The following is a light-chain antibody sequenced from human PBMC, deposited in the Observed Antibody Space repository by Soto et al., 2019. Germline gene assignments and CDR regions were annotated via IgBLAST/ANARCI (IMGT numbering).Light chain of an antibody. CDR2: KAS. CDR1: QSISSW. J-gene: IGKJ3*01. CDR3: QQSFT. Sequence: DIQITQSPSTLSASVGDRVTITCRASQSISSWLAWYQQKPGKAPKLLIYKASSLESGVPSRFSGSGSGTEFTLTISSLQTDDFATYYCQQSFTFGPGTKVDIK. V-gene: IGKV1-5*03.